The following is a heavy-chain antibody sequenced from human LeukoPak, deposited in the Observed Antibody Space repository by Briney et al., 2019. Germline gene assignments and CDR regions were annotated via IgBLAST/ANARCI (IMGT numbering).Heavy chain of an antibody. CDR3: ARLAGNGYGDSPINY. CDR1: GYTFTAYY. V-gene: IGHV1-2*02. D-gene: IGHD4-17*01. Sequence: GASVKVSCKASGYTFTAYYMHWVRQAPGPGLEWMGWINPNSGGTNYAQKFQGRVTMTRDTSISTAYMALSRLRSDDTAVYYCARLAGNGYGDSPINYWGQGTLVTVSS. CDR2: INPNSGGT. J-gene: IGHJ4*02.